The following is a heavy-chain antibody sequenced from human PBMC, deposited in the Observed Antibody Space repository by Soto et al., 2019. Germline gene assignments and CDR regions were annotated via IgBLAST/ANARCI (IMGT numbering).Heavy chain of an antibody. CDR3: ASELSGYSYGPGEVY. Sequence: PSETLSLTCTVSGASISRSDYYWSWIRQPPGGGLEWIGYILNSGSVYYNPSLMSRLTMSIHSPKNQFSLNLNSVTAAATAVYFCASELSGYSYGPGEVYWGQGILVTVSS. CDR2: ILNSGSV. V-gene: IGHV4-30-4*01. D-gene: IGHD5-18*01. J-gene: IGHJ4*02. CDR1: GASISRSDYY.